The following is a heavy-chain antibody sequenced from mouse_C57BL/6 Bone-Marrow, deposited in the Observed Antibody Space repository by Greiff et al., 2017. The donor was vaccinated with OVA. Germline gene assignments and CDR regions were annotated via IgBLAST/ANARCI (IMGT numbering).Heavy chain of an antibody. V-gene: IGHV5-9-1*02. D-gene: IGHD2-5*01. J-gene: IGHJ2*01. CDR1: GFTFSSYA. CDR3: TREGYSNYDFAY. Sequence: EVKLVESGEGLVKPGGSLKLSCAASGFTFSSYAMSWVRQTPEKRLEWVAYISSGGDYIYYADTVKGRFTISRDNARNTLYLQMSSLKSEDTAMYYGTREGYSNYDFAYWGQGTTLTVSS. CDR2: ISSGGDYI.